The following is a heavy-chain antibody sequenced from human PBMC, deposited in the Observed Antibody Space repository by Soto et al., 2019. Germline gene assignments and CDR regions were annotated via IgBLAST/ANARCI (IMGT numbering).Heavy chain of an antibody. Sequence: PSETLSLTCTVSGDSISSSYWSWIRQPPGKGLEWIGYMYYSGSTSYNPSLNSRVTLSVDTSENQFFLKLSFVTAADTAVYYCARHRALNWFDPWGQGTLVTVSS. CDR2: MYYSGST. J-gene: IGHJ5*02. V-gene: IGHV4-59*08. CDR3: ARHRALNWFDP. CDR1: GDSISSSY.